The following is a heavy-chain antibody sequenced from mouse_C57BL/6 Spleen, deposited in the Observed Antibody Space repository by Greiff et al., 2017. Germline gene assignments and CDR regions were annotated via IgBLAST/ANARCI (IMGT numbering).Heavy chain of an antibody. CDR3: TRAYYSNEGYFDV. V-gene: IGHV5-9-1*02. J-gene: IGHJ1*03. D-gene: IGHD2-5*01. CDR2: ISSGGDYI. CDR1: GFTFSSYA. Sequence: EVKVVESGEGLVKPGGSLKLSCAASGFTFSSYAMSWVRQTPEKRLEWVAYISSGGDYIYYADTVKGRFTISRDNARNTLYLQMSSLKSEDTAMYYCTRAYYSNEGYFDVWGTGTTVTVSS.